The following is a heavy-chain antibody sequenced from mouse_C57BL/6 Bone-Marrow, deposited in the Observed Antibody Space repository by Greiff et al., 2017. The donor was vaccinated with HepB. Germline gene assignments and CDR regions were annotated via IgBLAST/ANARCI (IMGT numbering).Heavy chain of an antibody. CDR2: ISYDGSN. D-gene: IGHD2-4*01. CDR1: GYSITSGYY. V-gene: IGHV3-6*01. Sequence: EVKLQESGPGLVKPSQSLSLTCSVTGYSITSGYYWNWIRQFPGNKLEWMGYISYDGSNNYNPSLKNRISITRDTSKNQFFLKLNSVTTEDTATYYCAKGGSYDYDRGFAYWGQGTLVTVSA. J-gene: IGHJ3*01. CDR3: AKGGSYDYDRGFAY.